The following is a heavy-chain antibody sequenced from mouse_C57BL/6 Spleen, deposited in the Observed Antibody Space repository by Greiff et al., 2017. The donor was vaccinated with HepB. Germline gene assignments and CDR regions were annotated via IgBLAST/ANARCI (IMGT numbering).Heavy chain of an antibody. CDR1: GFNIKDYY. CDR2: IDPEDGDT. D-gene: IGHD1-1*01. CDR3: TKGYYGSSLYFDY. Sequence: VQLQQSGAELVRPGASVKLSCTASGFNIKDYYMHWVKQRPEQGLEWIGRIDPEDGDTEYAPKFQGKATMTADTSSNTAYLQLSSLTSEDTAVYYCTKGYYGSSLYFDYWGQGTTLTVSS. J-gene: IGHJ2*01. V-gene: IGHV14-1*01.